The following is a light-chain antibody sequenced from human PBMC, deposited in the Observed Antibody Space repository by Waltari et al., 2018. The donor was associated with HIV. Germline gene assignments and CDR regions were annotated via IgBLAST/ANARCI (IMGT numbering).Light chain of an antibody. J-gene: IGLJ2*01. CDR3: SSYTSTSTLGVL. V-gene: IGLV2-14*01. Sequence: QSALTQPASVSGSPGQSITISCLGTTSDVGGYNYVSWYQQHPGEAPKLIIYEVSNRPSGVSNRFSGSKSGNTASLSIYGLQAEDEGDYYCSSYTSTSTLGVLFGGGTKLTVL. CDR2: EVS. CDR1: TSDVGGYNY.